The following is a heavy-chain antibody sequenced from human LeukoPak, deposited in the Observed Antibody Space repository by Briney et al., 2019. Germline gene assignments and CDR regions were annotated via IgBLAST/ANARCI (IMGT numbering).Heavy chain of an antibody. CDR2: ISGSGGST. J-gene: IGHJ4*02. Sequence: GGSLRLSCAASGFTFSSYAMSWVRQAPGKGLERVSAISGSGGSTYYADSVKGRFTISRDNSKNTLYLQMNSLRAEDTAVYYCAKDLRSYGGSYSRHYFDYWGQGTLVTVSS. CDR1: GFTFSSYA. D-gene: IGHD1-26*01. V-gene: IGHV3-23*01. CDR3: AKDLRSYGGSYSRHYFDY.